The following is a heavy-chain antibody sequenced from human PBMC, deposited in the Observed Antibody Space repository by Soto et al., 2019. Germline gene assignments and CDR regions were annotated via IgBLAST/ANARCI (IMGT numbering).Heavy chain of an antibody. D-gene: IGHD5-18*01. V-gene: IGHV4-31*03. CDR2: IYYSGST. CDR1: GGSISSGGYY. J-gene: IGHJ4*02. CDR3: ARARSYGTRFVY. Sequence: SETLSLTCTVSGGSISSGGYYWSWIRQHPGKGLEWIGYIYYSGSTYYNPSLKSRVTISVDTSKNQFSLKLSSVTAADTAVYYCARARSYGTRFVYWGEGTLVTVYS.